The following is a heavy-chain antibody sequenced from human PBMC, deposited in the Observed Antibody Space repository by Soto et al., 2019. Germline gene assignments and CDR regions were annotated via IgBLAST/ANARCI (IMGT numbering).Heavy chain of an antibody. Sequence: LSLTCTVSGXSMSGYSWSWIRQPPGRGLEWIGHISNSGTANYSPSLKSRLTMSVDTSKNQISLKVTSVTAADTAVYYCASSGAGSGDYWGQGILVTVSS. V-gene: IGHV4-59*01. D-gene: IGHD3-10*01. CDR3: ASSGAGSGDY. J-gene: IGHJ4*02. CDR1: GXSMSGYS. CDR2: ISNSGTA.